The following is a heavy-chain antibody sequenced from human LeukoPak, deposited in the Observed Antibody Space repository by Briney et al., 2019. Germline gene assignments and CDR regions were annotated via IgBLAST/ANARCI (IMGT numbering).Heavy chain of an antibody. D-gene: IGHD4-11*01. Sequence: SETLSLTCTVSGGSVSSGTYYWSWIRQPPGKGLEWIGYIYYSGSTDYNPSLKSRVTISVDTSKNQFSLKLSSVTAADAAVYYCARDRVRGNSNPFFDYWGQGTLVTVSS. CDR3: ARDRVRGNSNPFFDY. V-gene: IGHV4-61*01. CDR2: IYYSGST. J-gene: IGHJ4*02. CDR1: GGSVSSGTYY.